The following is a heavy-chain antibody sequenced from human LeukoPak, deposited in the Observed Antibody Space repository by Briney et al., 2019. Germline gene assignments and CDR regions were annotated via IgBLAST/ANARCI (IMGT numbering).Heavy chain of an antibody. J-gene: IGHJ3*02. D-gene: IGHD1-26*01. Sequence: GGSLRLSCAASGFTFSSYSMNWVRQAPGKGLEWVSSISSSSSYIYYADSVKGRFTISRDNAKNSLYLQMNSLRAEDTAVYYCARDSSSGSSRNVFDIWGQGTMVTVSS. V-gene: IGHV3-21*01. CDR2: ISSSSSYI. CDR1: GFTFSSYS. CDR3: ARDSSSGSSRNVFDI.